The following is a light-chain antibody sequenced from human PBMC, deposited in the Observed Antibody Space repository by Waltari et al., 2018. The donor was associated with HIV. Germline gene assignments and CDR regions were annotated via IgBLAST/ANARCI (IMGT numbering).Light chain of an antibody. V-gene: IGLV1-40*01. Sequence: QSVLTQPPSVSGAPGQTVTTSCPGSRPNIGAAYDVPWYQQVPGTAPKLLTYANTNRPSGVPDRYSGSKSGTAASLAISGLQTEDEADYYCQSYVSSVNVVFGGGTRVTVL. CDR3: QSYVSSVNVV. J-gene: IGLJ3*02. CDR1: RPNIGAAYD. CDR2: ANT.